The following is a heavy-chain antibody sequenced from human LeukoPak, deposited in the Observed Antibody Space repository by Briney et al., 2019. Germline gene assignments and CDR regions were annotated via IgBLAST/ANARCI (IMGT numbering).Heavy chain of an antibody. CDR2: ISAYNGNT. V-gene: IGHV1-18*01. Sequence: ASVQVSCKASGYTFTSYGISWVRQAPGQGLEWMGWISAYNGNTNYAQKLQGRVTMTTDTSTSTAYMELSSLRSEDTAVYYCASSSGSYYLTSDYWGQGTLVTVSS. J-gene: IGHJ4*02. CDR1: GYTFTSYG. CDR3: ASSSGSYYLTSDY. D-gene: IGHD1-26*01.